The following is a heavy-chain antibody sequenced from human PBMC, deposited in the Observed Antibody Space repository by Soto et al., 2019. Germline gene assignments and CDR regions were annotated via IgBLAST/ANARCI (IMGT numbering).Heavy chain of an antibody. J-gene: IGHJ6*03. Sequence: PSETLSLTCTVSGGSISSGGYYWSWIRKHPGKGLEWIGYIYYSGSTYYNPSLKSRVTISVDTSKNQFSLKLSSVTAADTAVYYCARVGGGGSWNDYCYYYMDVWGKGTTVTVSS. V-gene: IGHV4-31*03. CDR2: IYYSGST. CDR1: GGSISSGGYY. D-gene: IGHD2-15*01. CDR3: ARVGGGGSWNDYCYYYMDV.